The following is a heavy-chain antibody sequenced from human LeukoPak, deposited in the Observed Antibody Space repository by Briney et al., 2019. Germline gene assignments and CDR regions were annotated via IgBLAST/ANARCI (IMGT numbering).Heavy chain of an antibody. V-gene: IGHV4-59*08. D-gene: IGHD1-26*01. CDR3: ARGGLSGGSYYDDRTEFDY. CDR1: GGSISSYY. CDR2: IYYSGST. J-gene: IGHJ4*02. Sequence: SETLSLTCTVSGGSISSYYWSWIRQPPGKGLEWIGYIYYSGSTSYNPSLKSRVTISVDTSKNQFSLKLSSVTAADTAVYYCARGGLSGGSYYDDRTEFDYWGQGTLVTVSS.